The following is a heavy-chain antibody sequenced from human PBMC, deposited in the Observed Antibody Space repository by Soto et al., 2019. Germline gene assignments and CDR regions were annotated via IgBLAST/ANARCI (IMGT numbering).Heavy chain of an antibody. V-gene: IGHV3-23*01. CDR1: GFTFSIDV. Sequence: GGSLRPSCSGSGFTFSIDVISWVRQAPGKGLEWVSLITDNGGSTYYADSVKGRFTISRDNTKNTLFLQMNSLRAEDTAVYYCAKERATTTAFDYWGQGALVNVSS. D-gene: IGHD4-17*01. CDR3: AKERATTTAFDY. CDR2: ITDNGGST. J-gene: IGHJ4*02.